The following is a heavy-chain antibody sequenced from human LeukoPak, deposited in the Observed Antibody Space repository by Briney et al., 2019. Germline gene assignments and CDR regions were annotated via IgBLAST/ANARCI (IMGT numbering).Heavy chain of an antibody. CDR2: IYTTGST. J-gene: IGHJ4*02. CDR3: ARISVRGVCDY. Sequence: PSETLSLTCTVSGGSISSLYWSWIRQPAGKGLEWIGRIYTTGSTNYNPSLKSRVTMSVDTSKNQFSLKLSSVTAADTAVYYCARISVRGVCDYWGQGTLVTVSS. CDR1: GGSISSLY. V-gene: IGHV4-4*07. D-gene: IGHD3-10*02.